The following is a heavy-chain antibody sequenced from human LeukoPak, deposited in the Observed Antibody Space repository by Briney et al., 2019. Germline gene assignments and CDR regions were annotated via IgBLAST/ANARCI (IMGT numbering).Heavy chain of an antibody. Sequence: GESLKISCKGSGYSFTSYWSGWVRQMLGKGLGWLGIIYPGDSDTRYSPSFQGQVTISADKSISTAYLQRSSLKASDTGMYYCARAMTAAIVGVFDYWGQGTLVTVSS. V-gene: IGHV5-51*01. D-gene: IGHD2-2*01. CDR3: ARAMTAAIVGVFDY. CDR2: IYPGDSDT. J-gene: IGHJ4*02. CDR1: GYSFTSYW.